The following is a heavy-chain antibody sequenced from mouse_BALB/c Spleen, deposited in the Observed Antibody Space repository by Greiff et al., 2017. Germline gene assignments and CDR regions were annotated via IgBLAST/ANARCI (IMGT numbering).Heavy chain of an antibody. Sequence: QVQLKQPGAELVKPGASVKMSCKASGYTFTSYWMHWVKQRPGQGLEWIGVIDPSDSYTSYNQKFKGKATLTVDTSSSTAYMQLSSLTSEDSAVYYCTREVTTAYFDYWGQGTTLTVSS. V-gene: IGHV1S127*01. J-gene: IGHJ2*01. CDR3: TREVTTAYFDY. CDR2: IDPSDSYT. CDR1: GYTFTSYW. D-gene: IGHD1-2*01.